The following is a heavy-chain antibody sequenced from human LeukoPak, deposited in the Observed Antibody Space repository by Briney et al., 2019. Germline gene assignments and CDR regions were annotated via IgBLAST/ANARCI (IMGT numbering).Heavy chain of an antibody. V-gene: IGHV3-23*01. J-gene: IGHJ4*02. CDR1: GFTFSNFA. CDR2: ISASATAR. Sequence: PGGSLRLSCVASGFTFSNFAMSWVRQAPGTGLEWVSAISASATARTYADSVRGRFTISRDNSENTLYLQMDSLRAEDTAVYYCARGSPATRKFDYWAQGTLVTVSS. D-gene: IGHD1-1*01. CDR3: ARGSPATRKFDY.